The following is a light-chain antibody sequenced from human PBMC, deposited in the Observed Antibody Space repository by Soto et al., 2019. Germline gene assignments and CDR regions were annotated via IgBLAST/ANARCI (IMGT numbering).Light chain of an antibody. CDR1: SSNIGAGYD. CDR2: GNS. V-gene: IGLV1-40*01. J-gene: IGLJ1*01. CDR3: QSYDSSLSALYV. Sequence: QSVLTQPPSVSGAPGQRVTISCNGSSSNIGAGYDVHWYQQLPGPAPKLLIYGNSNRPSGVPDRFSGSQSGTSASLAITGLQADDESDYYCQSYDSSLSALYVFGTGTKVTAL.